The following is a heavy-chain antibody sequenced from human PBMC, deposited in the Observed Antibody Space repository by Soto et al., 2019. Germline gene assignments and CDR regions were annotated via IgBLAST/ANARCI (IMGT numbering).Heavy chain of an antibody. J-gene: IGHJ4*02. CDR1: GFTFDDYA. CDR3: AKGGCISTSCYAGGN. CDR2: ISWNSGSI. D-gene: IGHD2-2*01. Sequence: EVQLVESGGGLVQPGRSLRLSCAASGFTFDDYAMHWVRQAPGKGLEWVSGISWNSGSIGYADSVKGQFTISRDNAKNSLYLQMNSLRAEDTALYYCAKGGCISTSCYAGGNWGQGTLVTVSS. V-gene: IGHV3-9*01.